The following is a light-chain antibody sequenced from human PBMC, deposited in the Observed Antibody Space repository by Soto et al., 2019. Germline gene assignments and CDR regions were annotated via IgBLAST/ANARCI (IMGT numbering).Light chain of an antibody. V-gene: IGKV3-15*01. Sequence: EIEMTQSPATLSVSPGERATLSCRSSQSVGRKLAWYQQKPGQAPRLLIYDASNRAMGVPARFSGSGSGTEATLTLSSRQSEDVAVYHRQQHDICPPWTFGQGTKVEI. CDR2: DAS. CDR1: QSVGRK. CDR3: QQHDICPPWT. J-gene: IGKJ1*01.